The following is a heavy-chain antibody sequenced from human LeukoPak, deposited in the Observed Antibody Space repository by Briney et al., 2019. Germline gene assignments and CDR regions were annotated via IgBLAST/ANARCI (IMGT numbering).Heavy chain of an antibody. V-gene: IGHV4-61*02. CDR3: ARDHLAVAGFDH. J-gene: IGHJ5*02. CDR2: IYTSGST. Sequence: SETLSLTCTVSGGSISSGSYYWSWLRQPAGTGLEWIGRIYTSGSTNYNPSLKSRVTISVDTSKNQFSLKLSSVTAADTAVYYCARDHLAVAGFDHWGQGTLVTVSS. CDR1: GGSISSGSYY. D-gene: IGHD6-19*01.